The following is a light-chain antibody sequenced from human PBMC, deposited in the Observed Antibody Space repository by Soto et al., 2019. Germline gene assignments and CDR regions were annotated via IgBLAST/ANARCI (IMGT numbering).Light chain of an antibody. CDR2: DVS. CDR3: CSYAGTYTFVL. CDR1: SSDVGNYNY. J-gene: IGLJ2*01. V-gene: IGLV2-11*01. Sequence: QSALTQPRSVSGSPGQSVTISCTGTSSDVGNYNYVSWYQQHPGKAPKLMISDVSKRPSGVPDRFSGSKSGNTASLTISGLQADDEADYYCCSYAGTYTFVLFGGGTKLTVL.